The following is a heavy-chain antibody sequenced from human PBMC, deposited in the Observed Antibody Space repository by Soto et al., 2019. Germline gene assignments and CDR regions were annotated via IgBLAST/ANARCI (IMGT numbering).Heavy chain of an antibody. Sequence: QVHLVESGGGVVQPGKSLRLSCAASGFTFSSYGMHWVRQAPGMRLEWVAIISYDGSNQYYADSVKGRFTISRYNSKNTLYLQMNSLGAEDTAVYDCAKRRQLGYYYYYGMDVWGQGTTVTVSS. CDR2: ISYDGSNQ. D-gene: IGHD3-10*01. CDR1: GFTFSSYG. J-gene: IGHJ6*02. V-gene: IGHV3-30*18. CDR3: AKRRQLGYYYYYGMDV.